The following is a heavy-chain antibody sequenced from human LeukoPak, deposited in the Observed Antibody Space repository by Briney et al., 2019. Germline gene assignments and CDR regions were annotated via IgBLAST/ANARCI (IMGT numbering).Heavy chain of an antibody. CDR3: AKDPGHSTGWPDY. D-gene: IGHD6-19*01. CDR2: IGGYGNT. J-gene: IGHJ4*02. Sequence: GGSRRLSCAASGFTFNNHAMSWVRQAPGKGLEWVSVIGGYGNTYYADSVEGRFTISRDTFKNTLYLQMNSLTADDTAVYYCAKDPGHSTGWPDYWGQGTLVTVSS. V-gene: IGHV3-23*01. CDR1: GFTFNNHA.